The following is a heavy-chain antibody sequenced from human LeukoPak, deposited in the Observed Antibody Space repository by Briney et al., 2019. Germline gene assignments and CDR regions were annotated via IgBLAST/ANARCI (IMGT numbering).Heavy chain of an antibody. CDR2: ISSSSSYI. D-gene: IGHD5-18*01. J-gene: IGHJ4*02. V-gene: IGHV3-21*01. Sequence: AGGSLRLSCAASGFTFSSYSMNWVRQAPGKGLEWVSSISSSSSYIYYADSVKGRFTISRDSAKNSLYLQMNSLRAEDTAVYYCARSGYSYGYVDYWGQGTLVTVSS. CDR1: GFTFSSYS. CDR3: ARSGYSYGYVDY.